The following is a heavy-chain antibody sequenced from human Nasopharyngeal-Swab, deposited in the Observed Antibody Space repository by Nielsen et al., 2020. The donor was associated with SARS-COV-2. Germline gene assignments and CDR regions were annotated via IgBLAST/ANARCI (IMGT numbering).Heavy chain of an antibody. CDR1: GYTFTSYY. J-gene: IGHJ5*02. V-gene: IGHV1-46*01. CDR2: INPSGGST. Sequence: ASVKVSCKASGYTFTSYYMHWVRQAPRQGLEWMGIINPSGGSTSYAQKFQGRVTMTRDTSTSTVYMELSSLRSEDTAVYYCARDVDSSGYYAWFDPWGQGTLVTVSS. D-gene: IGHD3-22*01. CDR3: ARDVDSSGYYAWFDP.